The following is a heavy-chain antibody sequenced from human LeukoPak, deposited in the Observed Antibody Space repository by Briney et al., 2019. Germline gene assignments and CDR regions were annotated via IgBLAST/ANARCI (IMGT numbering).Heavy chain of an antibody. Sequence: SETLSLTCNVSGGSIRGYYWSWIRQPPGKGLEWIGCIFHSGSDNYNPSLRNRITISIDTSKNQFSLRLRSVTAADTAVYYCARIGDGYNAGEGFDYWGQGTLVTVSS. CDR1: GGSIRGYY. J-gene: IGHJ4*02. V-gene: IGHV4-59*01. CDR3: ARIGDGYNAGEGFDY. D-gene: IGHD5-24*01. CDR2: IFHSGSD.